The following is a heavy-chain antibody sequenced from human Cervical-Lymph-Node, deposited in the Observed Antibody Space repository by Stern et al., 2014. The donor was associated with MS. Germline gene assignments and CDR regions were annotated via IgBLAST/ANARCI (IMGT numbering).Heavy chain of an antibody. CDR2: IFWDDGE. CDR1: GFSLNTDGVG. V-gene: IGHV2-5*02. Sequence: QVTLRESGPTLVQPTQTLTLTCACSGFSLNTDGVGVGWIRQPPGKALEWLAVIFWDDGERYSPSLKSRLSITKDTSKNQVVLTMANMDPVDTATYYCAHTTVTFDEAYGLDVWGQGTTVTVSS. CDR3: AHTTVTFDEAYGLDV. D-gene: IGHD4-17*01. J-gene: IGHJ6*02.